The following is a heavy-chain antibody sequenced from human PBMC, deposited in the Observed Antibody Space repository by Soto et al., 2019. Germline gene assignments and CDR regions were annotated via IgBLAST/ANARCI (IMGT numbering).Heavy chain of an antibody. Sequence: ASVKVSCKASGGTFSSYAISWVRQAPGQGLEWMGIINPSGGSTSYAQKFQGRVTMTRDTSTSTVYMELSSLRSEDTAVYYCARESGAFGPWGQGTLVTVSS. CDR2: INPSGGST. V-gene: IGHV1-46*03. CDR3: ARESGAFGP. D-gene: IGHD1-26*01. CDR1: GGTFSSYA. J-gene: IGHJ5*02.